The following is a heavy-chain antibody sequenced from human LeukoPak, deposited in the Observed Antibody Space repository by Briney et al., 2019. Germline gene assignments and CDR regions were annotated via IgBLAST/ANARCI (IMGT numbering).Heavy chain of an antibody. J-gene: IGHJ4*02. Sequence: PSETLSLTCTVSGGSISSSSYYWGWIRQPPGKGLEWIGSIYYSGSTYYNPSLKSRVTISVDTSKNQFSLKLSSVTAADTAVYYCARSECSGGSCYSDYWGQGTLVTVSS. CDR2: IYYSGST. CDR1: GGSISSSSYY. V-gene: IGHV4-39*01. CDR3: ARSECSGGSCYSDY. D-gene: IGHD2-15*01.